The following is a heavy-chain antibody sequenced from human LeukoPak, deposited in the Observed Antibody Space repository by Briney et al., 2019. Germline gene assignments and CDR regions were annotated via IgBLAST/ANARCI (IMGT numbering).Heavy chain of an antibody. V-gene: IGHV3-21*01. CDR3: ARHPHYSSLPLYWFDP. D-gene: IGHD4-11*01. CDR1: GFTFSSYS. J-gene: IGHJ5*02. CDR2: ISSSSSYI. Sequence: GGSLRLSCAASGFTFSSYSMNWVRQAPGKGLEWVSSISSSSSYIYYADSVKGRFTISRDNAKNSLYLQMNSLRAEDTAVYYCARHPHYSSLPLYWFDPWGQGTLVTVSS.